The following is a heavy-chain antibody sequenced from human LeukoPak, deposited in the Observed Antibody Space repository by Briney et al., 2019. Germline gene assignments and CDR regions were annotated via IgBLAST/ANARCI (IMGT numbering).Heavy chain of an antibody. CDR2: ISGSGGST. D-gene: IGHD3-10*01. V-gene: IGHV3-23*01. CDR1: GFTFSSYA. Sequence: GGSLRLSCAASGFTFSSYAMSWVRQAPGKGLEWVSAISGSGGSTYYADSVKGQFTISRDNSKNTLYLQMNSLRAEDTAVYYCAKDLHYGSGSPWGQGTLVTVSS. J-gene: IGHJ5*02. CDR3: AKDLHYGSGSP.